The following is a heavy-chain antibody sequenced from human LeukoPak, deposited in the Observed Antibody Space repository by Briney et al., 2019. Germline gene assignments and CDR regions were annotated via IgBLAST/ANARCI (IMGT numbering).Heavy chain of an antibody. CDR2: ISSSSSYI. Sequence: PGGSLRLSCAASGFTFNNYSMNWVRQAPGKGPEWVSSISSSSSYIYYADSVKGRFTISRDSAKNSLYLQMNSLRAEDTAVYYCATLVPTDMPADDYWGQGTLVTVSS. V-gene: IGHV3-21*01. CDR1: GFTFNNYS. J-gene: IGHJ4*02. CDR3: ATLVPTDMPADDY. D-gene: IGHD2-2*01.